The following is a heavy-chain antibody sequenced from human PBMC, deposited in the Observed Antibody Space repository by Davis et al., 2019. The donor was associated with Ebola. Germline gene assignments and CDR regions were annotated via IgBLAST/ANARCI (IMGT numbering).Heavy chain of an antibody. J-gene: IGHJ5*02. CDR1: GFTFSSYD. D-gene: IGHD3-3*01. CDR2: ISYDGSNK. Sequence: GESLKISCAASGFTFSSYDMHWVRQAPGKGLEWVAVISYDGSNKYYADSVKGRFTISRDNSKNTLYLQMNSLRAEDTAVYYCAREYYDFWSGLVVGWFDPWGQGTLVTVSS. CDR3: AREYYDFWSGLVVGWFDP. V-gene: IGHV3-30-3*01.